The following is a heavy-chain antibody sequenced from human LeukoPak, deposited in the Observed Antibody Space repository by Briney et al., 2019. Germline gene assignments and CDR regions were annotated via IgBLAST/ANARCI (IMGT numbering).Heavy chain of an antibody. D-gene: IGHD2-2*01. V-gene: IGHV4-4*07. CDR1: GGSISSYY. Sequence: SETLSLTCTVSGGSISSYYWSWIRQPAGKGLEWIGRISPSGSTNHNPSLTSRVTISVDTSKNQFSLKLNFVTAADTAVYYCARVSYQEGVDYWGQGTLVAVSS. CDR2: ISPSGST. CDR3: ARVSYQEGVDY. J-gene: IGHJ4*02.